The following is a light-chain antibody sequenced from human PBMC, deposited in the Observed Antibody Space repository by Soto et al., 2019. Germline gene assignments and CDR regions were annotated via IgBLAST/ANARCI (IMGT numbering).Light chain of an antibody. J-gene: IGKJ4*01. CDR3: QQYDNLPRLT. Sequence: DIQMTQSPSSLSASVGDRVTITCQASQDISSYLKWYQQKPGKAPKLLIYGASNLETGVPPRFSGSGSGTDFTFTISSLQPEDIATYYCQQYDNLPRLTFGGGTKVEIK. CDR1: QDISSY. CDR2: GAS. V-gene: IGKV1-33*01.